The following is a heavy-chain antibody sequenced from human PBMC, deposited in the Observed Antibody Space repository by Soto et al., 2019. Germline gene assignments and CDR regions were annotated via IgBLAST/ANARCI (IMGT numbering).Heavy chain of an antibody. Sequence: VQLVQSGAEGKNPEASVKVSCRASGHTFSSYYIHWVRQAPGKGLEWMGVINPSGGGTSYAQKFQGRVTMTMYTSTSTVFMELSSLRYEDTAVFYCARGLPCGSTTCFGCELTYWGQGTLVTVSS. D-gene: IGHD2-2*01. J-gene: IGHJ4*02. CDR1: GHTFSSYY. V-gene: IGHV1-46*01. CDR2: INPSGGGT. CDR3: ARGLPCGSTTCFGCELTY.